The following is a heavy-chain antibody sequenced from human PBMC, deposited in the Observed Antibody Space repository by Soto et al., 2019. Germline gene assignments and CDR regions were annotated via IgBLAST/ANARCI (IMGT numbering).Heavy chain of an antibody. CDR1: GYSFTNYW. Sequence: PGQSLKISCKGSGYSFTNYWIVWERQLPGKGLAWMGMIYPGDSDTRYSPSFQGQVTISADKSITTAYLQWHSLKPSDTAIYYRASRSAGCLGGTEFLGQVTTVTASS. CDR2: IYPGDSDT. CDR3: ASRSAGCLGGTEF. D-gene: IGHD2-15*01. J-gene: IGHJ6*02. V-gene: IGHV5-51*01.